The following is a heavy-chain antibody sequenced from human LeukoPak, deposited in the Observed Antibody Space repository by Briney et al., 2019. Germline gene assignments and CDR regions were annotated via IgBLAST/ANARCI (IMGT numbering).Heavy chain of an antibody. CDR3: ARNYRGLLTRYYYMDV. V-gene: IGHV3-48*03. J-gene: IGHJ6*03. CDR1: GFTFRGYE. CDR2: LSSSGSAF. D-gene: IGHD3/OR15-3a*01. Sequence: GGSLTLSCEDSGFTFRGYEKNWVRQAPGKGLEWIAYLSSSGSAFSYADSVKGRFTMSRDNTNTSLFLQLNSLRPEYTAIYYCARNYRGLLTRYYYMDVWGKGTTVTISS.